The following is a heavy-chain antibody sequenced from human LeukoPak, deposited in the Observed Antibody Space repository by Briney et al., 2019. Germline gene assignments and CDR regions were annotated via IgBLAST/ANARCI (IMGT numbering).Heavy chain of an antibody. V-gene: IGHV3-7*01. CDR1: GFTFSSYG. CDR3: TRDRSRAEDD. Sequence: GRSLRLSCAASGFTFSSYGMHWVRQAPGKGLEWVANINQGGSDKYYVDSVKGRFTISRDNANNLLYLQMNSLRGEDTAVYYCTRDRSRAEDDWGQGTLVTVSS. D-gene: IGHD1-14*01. J-gene: IGHJ4*02. CDR2: INQGGSDK.